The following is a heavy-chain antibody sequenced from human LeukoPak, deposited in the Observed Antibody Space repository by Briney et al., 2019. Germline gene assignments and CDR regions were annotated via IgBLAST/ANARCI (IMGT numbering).Heavy chain of an antibody. CDR1: GGSISSYY. Sequence: SETLSLTCTVSGGSISSYYWSWIRHPPGKGLEWIGYIYYSGSTNYNPSLKNRVTISVDTSKNQFSLKLSSVTAADTAVYYCARHGHYDYVWGSYRPTAPSTGFDYWGQGTLVTVSS. J-gene: IGHJ4*02. D-gene: IGHD3-16*02. CDR2: IYYSGST. V-gene: IGHV4-59*08. CDR3: ARHGHYDYVWGSYRPTAPSTGFDY.